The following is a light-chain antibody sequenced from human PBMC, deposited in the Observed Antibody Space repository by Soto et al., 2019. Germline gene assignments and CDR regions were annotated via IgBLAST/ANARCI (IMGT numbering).Light chain of an antibody. Sequence: DIVMTQSPDSLAVSLGERATINCKSSQSLFYSPNNKTYLAWYQHKAGQSPKLLIYWASNRESGVPDRFSGSGSGTDFTLTIRSLRAGDVAVYYCQQYYRVPQLTFGAGTKVEIK. CDR2: WAS. CDR3: QQYYRVPQLT. CDR1: QSLFYSPNNKTY. V-gene: IGKV4-1*01. J-gene: IGKJ4*01.